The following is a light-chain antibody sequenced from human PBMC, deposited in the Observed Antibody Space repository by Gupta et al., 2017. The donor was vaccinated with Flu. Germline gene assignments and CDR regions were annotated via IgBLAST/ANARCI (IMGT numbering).Light chain of an antibody. Sequence: QTVRITCQRDSLINSYASCYQQQPAPAHVLRSEAKNIRPSAIPDRFAFSSSGNTDSLTLTGAQAEDEADYDYKSRDNTDNHHSVFGGGTKLTVL. CDR3: KSRDNTDNHHSV. CDR2: AKN. CDR1: SLINSY. V-gene: IGLV3-19*01. J-gene: IGLJ3*02.